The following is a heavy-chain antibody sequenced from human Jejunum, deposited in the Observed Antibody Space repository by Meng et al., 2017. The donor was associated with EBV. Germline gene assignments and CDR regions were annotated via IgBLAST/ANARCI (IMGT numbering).Heavy chain of an antibody. CDR2: INHSGST. Sequence: QVQLQQWGAGLLKPSXXLSLTCAVYGGFFSGYYWSWIRQPPGKGLEWIGEINHSGSTYYNPSLKSRVTISVDTSKSQFSLKLNSVTAADTAVYYCAREARISGYHPGIGPWGQGTLVYVSS. CDR3: AREARISGYHPGIGP. V-gene: IGHV4-34*01. D-gene: IGHD3-22*01. CDR1: GGFFSGYY. J-gene: IGHJ5*02.